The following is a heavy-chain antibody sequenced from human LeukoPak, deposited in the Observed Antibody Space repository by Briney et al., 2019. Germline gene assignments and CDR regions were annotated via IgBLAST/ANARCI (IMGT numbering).Heavy chain of an antibody. CDR3: AVAGSSGYFDY. CDR2: IWYDGSNK. CDR1: GLAFSSYG. Sequence: GGSLRLSCAASGLAFSSYGMHWVRQAPGKGLEWVAVIWYDGSNKYYADSVKGRFTISRDNSKNTLYLQMNSLRAEDTAVYYCAVAGSSGYFDYWGQGTLVTVSS. D-gene: IGHD3-22*01. J-gene: IGHJ4*02. V-gene: IGHV3-33*01.